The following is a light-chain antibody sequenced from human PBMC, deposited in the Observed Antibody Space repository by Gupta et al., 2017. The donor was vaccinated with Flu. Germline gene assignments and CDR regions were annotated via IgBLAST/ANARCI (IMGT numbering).Light chain of an antibody. V-gene: IGLV3-21*02. J-gene: IGLJ3*02. CDR3: QVCETSSEQWV. CDR1: NIGSKS. CDR2: DAS. Sequence: GGNNIGSKSVHCYQKKPGQAPVLVVYDASARPSGIPERFSASNSGNTATLTISRVEAGDEADYYCQVCETSSEQWVFGGGTKLTVL.